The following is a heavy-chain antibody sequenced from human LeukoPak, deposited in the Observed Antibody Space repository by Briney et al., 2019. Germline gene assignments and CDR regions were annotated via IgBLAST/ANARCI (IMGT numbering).Heavy chain of an antibody. V-gene: IGHV3-21*01. CDR1: GFTFSSCA. CDR3: AREGTTMVRGVIPDAFDI. D-gene: IGHD3-10*01. CDR2: ISSSSSYI. Sequence: PGGSLRLSCAASGFTFSSCAMSWVRQAPGKGLEWVSSISSSSSYIYYADSVKGRFTISRDNAKNSLYLQMNSLRAEDTAVYYCAREGTTMVRGVIPDAFDIWGQGTMVTVSS. J-gene: IGHJ3*02.